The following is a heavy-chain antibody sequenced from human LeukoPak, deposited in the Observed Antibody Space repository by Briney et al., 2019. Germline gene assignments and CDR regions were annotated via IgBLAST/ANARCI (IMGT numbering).Heavy chain of an antibody. Sequence: SVKVSCKASGYTFTGYYMHWVRQAPGQGLEWMGGVIPVFHRTNYAQKFQGRVTFTADDSTSTAYMELNSLRSEDTAVYFCVLQTDKYCRSSSCYVSAFDIWGQGTMVTVSS. CDR2: VIPVFHRT. D-gene: IGHD2-2*01. CDR1: GYTFTGYY. V-gene: IGHV1-69*13. CDR3: VLQTDKYCRSSSCYVSAFDI. J-gene: IGHJ3*02.